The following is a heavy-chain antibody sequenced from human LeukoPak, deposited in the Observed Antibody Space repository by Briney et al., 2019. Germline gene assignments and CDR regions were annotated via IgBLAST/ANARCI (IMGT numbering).Heavy chain of an antibody. CDR2: IYSGGST. J-gene: IGHJ4*02. CDR1: GFTVSSNY. D-gene: IGHD3-16*01. V-gene: IGHV3-66*01. Sequence: GGSLRLSCAASGFTVSSNYMSWVRQAPGKGLEWVSVIYSGGSTYYVDSVKGRFTISRDNSKNTLYVQMSSLRAEDTAVYYCARSNNGGWGYCDYWGQGSLVTVSS. CDR3: ARSNNGGWGYCDY.